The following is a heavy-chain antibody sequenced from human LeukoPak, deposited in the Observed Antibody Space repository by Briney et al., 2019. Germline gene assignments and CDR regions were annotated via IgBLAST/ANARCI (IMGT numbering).Heavy chain of an antibody. D-gene: IGHD3-9*01. CDR3: TRRYFDWLSGYYYYMDV. Sequence: GGSLRLSCTASGFTFGDYAMSWVRQAPGKGLEWVGFIRSKAYGGTTEYAASVKGRFTISRDDSKSIAYLQMNSLKTEDTAVYYCTRRYFDWLSGYYYYMDVWGKGTTVTISS. V-gene: IGHV3-49*04. CDR1: GFTFGDYA. J-gene: IGHJ6*03. CDR2: IRSKAYGGTT.